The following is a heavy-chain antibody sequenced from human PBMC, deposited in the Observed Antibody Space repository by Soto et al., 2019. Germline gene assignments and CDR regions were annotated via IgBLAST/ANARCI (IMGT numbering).Heavy chain of an antibody. V-gene: IGHV1-69*06. CDR2: IIPIFGTA. CDR3: ARPVYSSSSRHSDYYYGMAV. Sequence: GASVKVSCKASGGTFSSYAISWVRQAPGQGLEWMGGIIPIFGTANYAQKFQGRVTITADKSTSTAYMELSSLRSEDTAVYYCARPVYSSSSRHSDYYYGMAVWGQGTTVTVSS. D-gene: IGHD6-6*01. CDR1: GGTFSSYA. J-gene: IGHJ6*02.